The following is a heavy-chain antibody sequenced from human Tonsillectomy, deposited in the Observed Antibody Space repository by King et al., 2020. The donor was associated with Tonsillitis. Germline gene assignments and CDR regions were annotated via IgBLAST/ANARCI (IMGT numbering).Heavy chain of an antibody. CDR2: INPLSGGR. Sequence: QLVQSGAEVKKPGASVKVSCKASGYGFTDYYMHWVRQAPRHGLEWMGWINPLSGGRNYAQKFQGRVTMTRDTSIDTAYMELNSLKSDDTAVYYCARGERQWYFDVWGRGTLVTVSS. J-gene: IGHJ2*01. V-gene: IGHV1-2*02. CDR1: GYGFTDYY. CDR3: ARGERQWYFDV. D-gene: IGHD5-24*01.